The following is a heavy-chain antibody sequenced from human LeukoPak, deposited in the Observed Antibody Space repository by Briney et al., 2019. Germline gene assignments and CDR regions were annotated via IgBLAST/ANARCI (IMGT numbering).Heavy chain of an antibody. J-gene: IGHJ4*02. Sequence: PSETLSLTCTVSGGSISSSSYYWGWIRQPPGKGLEWIGSIYYSGSTYYNPSLKSRVTISVDTSKNQFSLKLSSVTAADTAVYYCEVTDYYGSGSYYKAGYWGQGTLVTVSS. CDR3: EVTDYYGSGSYYKAGY. CDR1: GGSISSSSYY. CDR2: IYYSGST. D-gene: IGHD3-10*01. V-gene: IGHV4-39*01.